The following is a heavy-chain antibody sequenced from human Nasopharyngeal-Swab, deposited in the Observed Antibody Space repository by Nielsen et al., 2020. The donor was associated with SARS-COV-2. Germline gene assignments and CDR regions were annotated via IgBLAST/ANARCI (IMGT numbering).Heavy chain of an antibody. J-gene: IGHJ4*02. V-gene: IGHV6-1*01. CDR2: TYFRSKWLN. D-gene: IGHD1-26*01. CDR3: ARGSGTYSDYFDH. CDR1: GDSVSSNSAA. Sequence: SDTLSLTCAISGDSVSSNSAAWTWIRQSPSRGLEWLGRTYFRSKWLNDYAVSVKSRITINQDTSRNQFSLQLNSVTPEDTAIYYCARGSGTYSDYFDHWGQGTLVSVSS.